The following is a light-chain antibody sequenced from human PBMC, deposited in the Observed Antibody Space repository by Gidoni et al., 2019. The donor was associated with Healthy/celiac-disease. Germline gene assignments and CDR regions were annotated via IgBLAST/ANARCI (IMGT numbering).Light chain of an antibody. Sequence: PPPLSLSPGESTTHTCRGSRNVRSCLAGYQQKPGQAARSLIYDAANRGAGIPARLSGGGSGTDDMITISSIEDEDVAVDYCRQRSNGPRTFGEGTKVEIK. CDR1: RNVRSC. CDR3: RQRSNGPRT. V-gene: IGKV3-11*01. CDR2: DAA. J-gene: IGKJ4*02.